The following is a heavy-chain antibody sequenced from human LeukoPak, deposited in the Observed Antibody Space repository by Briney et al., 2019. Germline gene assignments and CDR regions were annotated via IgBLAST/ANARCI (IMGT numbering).Heavy chain of an antibody. J-gene: IGHJ5*02. CDR1: GFTFSSYG. CDR2: IWYDGSNK. Sequence: GGSLRLSCAASGFTFSSYGMHWVRQAPGKGLEWVAVIWYDGSNKYYADSVKGRFTISRDNSKNTLYLQMNSLRADDTAVYYCAKPGSGNYFTHNYFHPWGQGTLVAVSS. CDR3: AKPGSGNYFTHNYFHP. D-gene: IGHD1-26*01. V-gene: IGHV3-33*06.